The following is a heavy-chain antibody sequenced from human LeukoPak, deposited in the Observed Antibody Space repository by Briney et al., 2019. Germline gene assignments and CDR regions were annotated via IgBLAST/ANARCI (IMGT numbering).Heavy chain of an antibody. V-gene: IGHV3-74*01. J-gene: IGHJ4*02. D-gene: IGHD3-22*01. Sequence: GGSLRLSCAASGFTLSRYGMNWVRQAPGKGLVWVSRINSEGSSTTYADSVKGRFTISRDNAKNTLILQMNSLRAEDTAVYYCARDYYSRFDYWGQGTLITVSS. CDR1: GFTLSRYG. CDR2: INSEGSST. CDR3: ARDYYSRFDY.